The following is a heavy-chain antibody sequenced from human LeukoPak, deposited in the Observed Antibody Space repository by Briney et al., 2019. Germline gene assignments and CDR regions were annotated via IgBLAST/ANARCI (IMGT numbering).Heavy chain of an antibody. Sequence: GGSLRLSCAASGFTFSSYAVSWVRQAPGKGLEWVSAISGSGGSTYYADSVKGRFTISRDNSKNTLYLQMNSLRAEDTAVYYCASRSLYYFDYWGQGTLVTVSS. CDR1: GFTFSSYA. CDR2: ISGSGGST. CDR3: ASRSLYYFDY. J-gene: IGHJ4*02. V-gene: IGHV3-23*01.